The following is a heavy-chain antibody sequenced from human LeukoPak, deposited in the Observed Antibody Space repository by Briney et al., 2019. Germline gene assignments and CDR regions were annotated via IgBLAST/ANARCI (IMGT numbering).Heavy chain of an antibody. D-gene: IGHD3-16*01. Sequence: GGSLRLSCAASGFTFSDYYMSWIRQAPGKGLEWVSYISSSGSTIYYADSVKGRFTISRDNAKNSLYLQMNSLRAEDTAVYYCARDRHWTNDWVFDCWGQGTPVTVSS. CDR1: GFTFSDYY. J-gene: IGHJ4*02. CDR3: ARDRHWTNDWVFDC. CDR2: ISSSGSTI. V-gene: IGHV3-11*01.